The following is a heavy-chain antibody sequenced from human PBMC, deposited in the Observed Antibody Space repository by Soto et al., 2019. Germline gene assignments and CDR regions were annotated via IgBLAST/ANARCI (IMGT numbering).Heavy chain of an antibody. Sequence: ASVKVSCKASGYTFTSYGINWVRQAPGQGLEWMGWISTYNGNTKYAQKLQGRVTMTTDTSTSTAYMELRSLRSDDTVVYYCARDSSTSYYFYMDVWGKGTTVTVSS. CDR3: ARDSSTSYYFYMDV. CDR2: ISTYNGNT. D-gene: IGHD6-19*01. CDR1: GYTFTSYG. V-gene: IGHV1-18*01. J-gene: IGHJ6*03.